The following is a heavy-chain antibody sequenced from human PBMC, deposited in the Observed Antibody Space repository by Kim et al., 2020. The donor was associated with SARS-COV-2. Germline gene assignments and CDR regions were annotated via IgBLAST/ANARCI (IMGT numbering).Heavy chain of an antibody. Sequence: SETLSLTCTVSGGSISSYYWSWIRQPPGKGLEWIGYIYYSGSTNYNPSLKSRVTISVDTSKNQFSLKLSSVTAADTAVYYCASQYSYDNYWYFDLWGRGTLGTVSS. CDR3: ASQYSYDNYWYFDL. J-gene: IGHJ2*01. D-gene: IGHD5-18*01. CDR2: IYYSGST. V-gene: IGHV4-59*01. CDR1: GGSISSYY.